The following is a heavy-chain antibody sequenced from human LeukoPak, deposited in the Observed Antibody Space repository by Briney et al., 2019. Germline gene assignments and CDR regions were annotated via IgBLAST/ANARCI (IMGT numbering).Heavy chain of an antibody. CDR3: ARGRHLEYCSGGSCYGRENDY. CDR1: GYTFTSYG. Sequence: ASVKVSCKASGYTFTSYGISWVRQAPGQGLEWMGWISAYNGNTNYAQKLQGRVTMTTDTSTSTAYMELRSLRSDDTAVYYYARGRHLEYCSGGSCYGRENDYWGQGTLVTVSS. J-gene: IGHJ4*02. D-gene: IGHD2-15*01. CDR2: ISAYNGNT. V-gene: IGHV1-18*01.